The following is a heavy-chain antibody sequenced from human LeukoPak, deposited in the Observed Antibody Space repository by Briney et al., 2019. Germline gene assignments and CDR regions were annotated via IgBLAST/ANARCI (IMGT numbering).Heavy chain of an antibody. CDR3: ARHSCTHGVCPNYYYYYMDV. D-gene: IGHD2-8*01. Sequence: SETLSLTCTVSGGSISSYYWSWIRQPPPERLEGSVDIYYSRSTYYNPSPKSRVTISVDTSKNQFPLKLRSVTAADTAVYYCARHSCTHGVCPNYYYYYMDVWGKGTKVTVS. J-gene: IGHJ6*03. CDR1: GGSISSYY. CDR2: IYYSRST. V-gene: IGHV4-59*08.